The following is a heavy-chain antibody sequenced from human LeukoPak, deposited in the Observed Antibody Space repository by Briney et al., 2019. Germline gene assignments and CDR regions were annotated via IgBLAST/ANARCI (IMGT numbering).Heavy chain of an antibody. V-gene: IGHV3-30*02. CDR3: AGDVSRTLDY. Sequence: PGGSLRLSCAASGFTLSSYGMHWVRQAPGKGLEWVAFIRYDGSNKYYADSVKGRFTISRDNSKNTLYLQMNILRAEDTAVYYCAGDVSRTLDYWGQGTLVTVSS. J-gene: IGHJ4*02. CDR2: IRYDGSNK. CDR1: GFTLSSYG. D-gene: IGHD6-13*01.